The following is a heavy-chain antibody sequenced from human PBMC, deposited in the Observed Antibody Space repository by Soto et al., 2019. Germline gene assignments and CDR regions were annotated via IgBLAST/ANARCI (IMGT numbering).Heavy chain of an antibody. Sequence: GGSLRLSCAASGFTVSSYAMHWVRQAPGKGLEWVAVISYDGSNKYYADSVKGRFTISRDNSKNTLYLQMNSLRAEDTAVYYCARPLWRNDYNWGYFDLWGRGTLVTVSS. J-gene: IGHJ2*01. CDR2: ISYDGSNK. CDR3: ARPLWRNDYNWGYFDL. CDR1: GFTVSSYA. V-gene: IGHV3-30-3*01. D-gene: IGHD4-4*01.